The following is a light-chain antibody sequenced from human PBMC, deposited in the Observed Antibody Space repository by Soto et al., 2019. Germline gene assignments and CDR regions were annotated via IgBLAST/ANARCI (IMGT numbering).Light chain of an antibody. V-gene: IGLV2-14*01. Sequence: QSALTQPASVSGSPGQSITISYTGTSSDVGGYNYVSWYQQHPGKAPKLMIYDVSNRPSGVSNRFSGSKSGNTASLTISGLQAEDEADYYCSSYTSSSPVVFGGGTQLTVL. J-gene: IGLJ2*01. CDR2: DVS. CDR1: SSDVGGYNY. CDR3: SSYTSSSPVV.